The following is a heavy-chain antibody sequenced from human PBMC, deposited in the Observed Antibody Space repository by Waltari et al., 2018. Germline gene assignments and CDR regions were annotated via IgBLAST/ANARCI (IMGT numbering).Heavy chain of an antibody. D-gene: IGHD3-3*01. CDR1: GGPISCSSYY. CDR2: IYYSGST. Sequence: QLQLQASGPGLVKPSETLSLPCTVPGGPISCSSYYWGWIRQPSGQGLEWIGSIYYSGSTYHNPALKGRVTLSVGTSKNQFPLKLSSVTAADPAGYYGAGDHFHYDFWSGYYMGYFDLWGRGTLVTVSS. CDR3: AGDHFHYDFWSGYYMGYFDL. J-gene: IGHJ2*01. V-gene: IGHV4-39*02.